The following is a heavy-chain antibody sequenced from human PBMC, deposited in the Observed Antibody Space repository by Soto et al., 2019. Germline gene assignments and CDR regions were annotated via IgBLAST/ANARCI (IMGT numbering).Heavy chain of an antibody. D-gene: IGHD1-1*01. J-gene: IGHJ3*01. Sequence: EVQLVESGGGLVQPGGSLRLSCAASGFTFSNYWMHWVRQVPGKGLVWVARIKDDGSSTNYADSVKGRFTISRDNAQNTLFVQINSLTAEDTAVYSCARGIPGHYAFDVWGQGTMVTVSS. CDR2: IKDDGSST. CDR1: GFTFSNYW. CDR3: ARGIPGHYAFDV. V-gene: IGHV3-74*01.